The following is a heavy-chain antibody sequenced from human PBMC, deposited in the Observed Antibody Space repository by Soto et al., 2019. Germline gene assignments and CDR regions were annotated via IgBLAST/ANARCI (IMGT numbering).Heavy chain of an antibody. Sequence: EVHLVESGGGLVKPGGSLRLSCAASGFTFTTYSMNWVRQAAGKGLEWVSSISSSSNYIYYADSVKGRFTISRDNAKNSLYLQMNSLRAEDTAVYYCARDSASYGSAFDIWGQGTMVTVSS. V-gene: IGHV3-21*01. CDR1: GFTFTTYS. J-gene: IGHJ3*02. CDR3: ARDSASYGSAFDI. CDR2: ISSSSNYI. D-gene: IGHD5-18*01.